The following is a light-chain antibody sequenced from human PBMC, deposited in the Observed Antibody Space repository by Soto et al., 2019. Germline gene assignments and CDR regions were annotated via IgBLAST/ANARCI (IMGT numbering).Light chain of an antibody. V-gene: IGLV2-23*01. CDR1: SSDVGSYNL. Sequence: QSALTQPASVSGSPGQSITISCTGISSDVGSYNLVSWYQQHPGKAPKVMIYEGSKRPSGVSNRFSGSRPGNTASLTISGLQAEDEAHYYCSSYAGSSTHAVFGGGTKVTVL. CDR3: SSYAGSSTHAV. CDR2: EGS. J-gene: IGLJ2*01.